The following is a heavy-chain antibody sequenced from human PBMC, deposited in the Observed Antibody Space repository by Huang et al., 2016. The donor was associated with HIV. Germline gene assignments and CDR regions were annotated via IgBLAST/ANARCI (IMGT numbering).Heavy chain of an antibody. Sequence: QVQLHQWGAGLLKPSETLSLTCAVYGGSFSGPNWTWLRQTPGKGLEWIGEINHRGRTNYSPSLKRRVTISLDTSKNQFSLRLRSVTAADTAVYYCARGRGDARGFLGLDFWGQGTLVTVSS. J-gene: IGHJ4*02. CDR3: ARGRGDARGFLGLDF. CDR2: INHRGRT. D-gene: IGHD3-16*01. V-gene: IGHV4-34*01. CDR1: GGSFSGPN.